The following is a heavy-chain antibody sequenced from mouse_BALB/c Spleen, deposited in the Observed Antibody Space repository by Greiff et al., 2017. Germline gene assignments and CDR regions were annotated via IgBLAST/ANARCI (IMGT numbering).Heavy chain of an antibody. Sequence: DVKLVESGGGLVQPGGSRKLSCAASGFTFSSFGMHWVRQAPEKGLEWVAYISSGSSTIYYADTVKGRFTISRDNPKNTLFLQMTSLRSEDTAMYYCARDRATVVNYFDYWGQGTTLTVSS. CDR3: ARDRATVVNYFDY. V-gene: IGHV5-17*02. CDR1: GFTFSSFG. CDR2: ISSGSSTI. D-gene: IGHD1-1*01. J-gene: IGHJ2*01.